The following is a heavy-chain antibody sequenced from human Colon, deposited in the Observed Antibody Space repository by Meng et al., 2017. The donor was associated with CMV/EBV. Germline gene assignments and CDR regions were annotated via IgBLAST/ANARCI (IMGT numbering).Heavy chain of an antibody. CDR1: GFTFTNYA. V-gene: IGHV3-23*01. Sequence: GESLKISCAASGFTFTNYAMTWVRLAPGRGLEAVSSISDSGGRTYYVDSVRGRLTISRDNSKNTLYLQMNSLRAEDTAFYYCARIYGNSAGHYWHALDVWGQGTTVTVSS. J-gene: IGHJ6*02. CDR3: ARIYGNSAGHYWHALDV. D-gene: IGHD4-23*01. CDR2: ISDSGGRT.